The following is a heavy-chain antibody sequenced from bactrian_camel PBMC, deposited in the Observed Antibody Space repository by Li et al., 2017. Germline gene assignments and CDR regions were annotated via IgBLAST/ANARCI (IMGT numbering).Heavy chain of an antibody. J-gene: IGHJ4*01. Sequence: VQLVESGGDLVQPGGSLRLSCVASGFTFSDVTMSWVRQAAGKGLEWVSTIIPDGARQYYGDSAKGRFTISRDNAKNTVYLQMNSLNSEDTALHYCWSRAGWGQGTQVTVST. CDR1: GFTFSDVT. V-gene: IGHV3S40*01. CDR2: IIPDGARQ. CDR3: WSRAG.